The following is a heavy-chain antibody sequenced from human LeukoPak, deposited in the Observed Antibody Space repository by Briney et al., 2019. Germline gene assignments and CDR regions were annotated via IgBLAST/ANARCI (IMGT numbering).Heavy chain of an antibody. J-gene: IGHJ2*01. V-gene: IGHV4-34*01. CDR2: INHTGST. D-gene: IGHD3-10*01. CDR3: ARASDSGYGSGRQYWYFDL. CDR1: GGSFSGYY. Sequence: SETLSLTCAVYGGSFSGYYWSWIRQPPGKGLEWIGEINHTGSTNYNPSLKSRVTISVDTSKNQFSLKLSSVTAADTAVYYCARASDSGYGSGRQYWYFDLWGRGTLVTVSS.